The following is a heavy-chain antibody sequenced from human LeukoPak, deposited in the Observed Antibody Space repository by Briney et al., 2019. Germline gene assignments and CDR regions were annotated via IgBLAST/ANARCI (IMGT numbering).Heavy chain of an antibody. V-gene: IGHV4-34*01. J-gene: IGHJ3*02. Sequence: PSETLSLTCAVHGGSLSGYYWSWIRQPPGKGLEWIGEINHSGSTNYNPSLKSRVTISVDTSKKQFSLKLSSVTAADTAVYYCARGHGYSDGSSGWPGDAFDIWGQRTMVTVSS. D-gene: IGHD6-19*01. CDR2: INHSGST. CDR3: ARGHGYSDGSSGWPGDAFDI. CDR1: GGSLSGYY.